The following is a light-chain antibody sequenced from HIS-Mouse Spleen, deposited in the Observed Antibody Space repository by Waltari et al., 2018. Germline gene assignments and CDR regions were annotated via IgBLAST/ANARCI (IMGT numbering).Light chain of an antibody. CDR3: QSADSSGTYVV. Sequence: SYELTQPPSVSVSPGQTARITCSGDALPKQYAYWYQQKPGQAPVLVIYKDSERPSGIPERVSGSSSGTTVTLTISGVQAEDEADYYCQSADSSGTYVVVGGGTKLTVL. J-gene: IGLJ2*01. CDR1: ALPKQY. V-gene: IGLV3-25*03. CDR2: KDS.